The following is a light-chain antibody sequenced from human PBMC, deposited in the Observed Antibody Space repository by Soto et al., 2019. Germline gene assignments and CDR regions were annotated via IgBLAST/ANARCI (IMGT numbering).Light chain of an antibody. CDR1: SSNIGTPYD. CDR3: QSYDSSLSGYVI. J-gene: IGLJ2*01. Sequence: QAVVTQPPSVSGAPGQRVTISCTGSSSNIGTPYDVHWYQQLPGTAPKLLIYGNSNRPSGVPDRFSGSKSGTSASLAITGLQAEDEADYCCQSYDSSLSGYVIFGGGTKVTVL. CDR2: GNS. V-gene: IGLV1-40*01.